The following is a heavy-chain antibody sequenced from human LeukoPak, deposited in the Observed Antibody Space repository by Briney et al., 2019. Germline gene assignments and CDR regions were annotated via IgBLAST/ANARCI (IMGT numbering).Heavy chain of an antibody. V-gene: IGHV3-30-3*01. Sequence: QSGGSLRLSCAASGFTFSSYAMHWVRQAPGKGLEWVAVISYDGSNKYYADSVKGRFTISRDNSKNTLYLQMNSLRAEDTAVYYCARDWSSGWPYDYWGQGTLVTVSS. CDR3: ARDWSSGWPYDY. CDR1: GFTFSSYA. J-gene: IGHJ4*02. D-gene: IGHD6-19*01. CDR2: ISYDGSNK.